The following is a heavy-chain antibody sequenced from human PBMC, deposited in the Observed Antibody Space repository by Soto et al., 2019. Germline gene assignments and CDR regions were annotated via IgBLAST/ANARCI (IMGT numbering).Heavy chain of an antibody. Sequence: QVQLVQSGAEVKKPGASVKVSCKASGYTFTSYGISWVRQAPGQGIEWMGWNSAYNGNTNYAQKLQGRVTMTTDTSTSAAYRELRSRRSDDTAVCYCASGRVSFALDLWGQGALVPVSS. J-gene: IGHJ4*02. D-gene: IGHD1-26*01. CDR2: NSAYNGNT. CDR3: ASGRVSFALDL. CDR1: GYTFTSYG. V-gene: IGHV1-18*01.